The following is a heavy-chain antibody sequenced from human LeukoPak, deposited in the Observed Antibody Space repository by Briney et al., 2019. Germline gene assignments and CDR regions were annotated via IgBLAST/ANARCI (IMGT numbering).Heavy chain of an antibody. CDR2: IYSGGST. Sequence: TGGSLRLSCAASGFTVSSNYMSWVRQAPGKGLEWVSVIYSGGSTYYADSVKGRFTISRDNSKNTLYLQMNSLRAEDTAVYYCAREGGGGYYYDSSGNDAFDIWGQGTMVTVSS. CDR3: AREGGGGYYYDSSGNDAFDI. D-gene: IGHD3-22*01. CDR1: GFTVSSNY. J-gene: IGHJ3*02. V-gene: IGHV3-53*01.